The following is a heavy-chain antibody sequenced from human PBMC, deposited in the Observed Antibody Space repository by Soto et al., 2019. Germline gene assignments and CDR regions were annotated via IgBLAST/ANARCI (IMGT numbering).Heavy chain of an antibody. Sequence: EVQLVESGGGLVQPGRSLRLSCAASGFIFDDYAMHWVRQAPGKGLEWVSGISWNSGSIGYADSVKGRFTISRDNGKHSPYLQLNSLRADDTALYYCGKDHMWGGGSTSYYFDSWGQGTLVTVSS. CDR1: GFIFDDYA. V-gene: IGHV3-9*01. CDR2: ISWNSGSI. D-gene: IGHD6-6*01. CDR3: GKDHMWGGGSTSYYFDS. J-gene: IGHJ4*02.